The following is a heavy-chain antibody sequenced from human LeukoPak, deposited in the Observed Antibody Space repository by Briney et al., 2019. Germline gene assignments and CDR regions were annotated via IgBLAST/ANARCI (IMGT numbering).Heavy chain of an antibody. CDR2: INPSGGST. D-gene: IGHD4-17*01. V-gene: IGHV1-46*01. J-gene: IGHJ6*03. CDR3: AGDVENTVLGYYYYYYMDV. Sequence: ASVKVSCKASGYTFTSYYMHWVRQAPGQGLEWMGIINPSGGSTSYAQKFQGRVTMTRDMSTSTVYMELSSLRSEDTAVYYCAGDVENTVLGYYYYYYMDVWGKGTTVTVSS. CDR1: GYTFTSYY.